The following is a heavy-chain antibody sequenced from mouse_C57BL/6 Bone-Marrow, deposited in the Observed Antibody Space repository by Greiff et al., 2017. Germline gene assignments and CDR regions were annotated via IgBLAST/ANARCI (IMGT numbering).Heavy chain of an antibody. CDR3: ARDYDYDGGDYFDD. D-gene: IGHD2-4*01. Sequence: VKLQQPGAELVMPGASVKLSCKASGYTFTSYWMHWVKQRPGQGLEWIGEIDPSASYTNYNQKFKGKSTLTVDKSSSTAYMQLSSLTSEDSAVYYCARDYDYDGGDYFDDWGQGTTLTVSS. CDR2: IDPSASYT. V-gene: IGHV1-69*01. J-gene: IGHJ2*01. CDR1: GYTFTSYW.